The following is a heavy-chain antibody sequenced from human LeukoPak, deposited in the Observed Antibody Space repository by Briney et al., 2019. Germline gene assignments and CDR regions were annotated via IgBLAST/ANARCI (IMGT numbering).Heavy chain of an antibody. CDR2: INPNSGGT. J-gene: IGHJ4*02. CDR3: ARDLPYMGAAATFDY. Sequence: VASVKVSCKASGYTFTGYYMHWVRQAPGQGLEWMGWINPNSGGTNYAQKFQGRVTMTRDTSISTAYMELSRLRSDDTAVYYCARDLPYMGAAATFDYWGQGTLVTVSS. V-gene: IGHV1-2*02. D-gene: IGHD2-2*01. CDR1: GYTFTGYY.